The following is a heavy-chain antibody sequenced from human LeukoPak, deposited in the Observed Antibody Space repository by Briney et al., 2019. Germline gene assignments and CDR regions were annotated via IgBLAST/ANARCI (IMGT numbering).Heavy chain of an antibody. J-gene: IGHJ5*02. CDR1: GGSISSGSYS. Sequence: SQTLSLTCAVWGGSISSGSYSGSWIRQPPGKGLEWIGYIYHTGSTYYHPSLKSRVTISVDRSKNQFALKLTSVAAADTAVYYCARDRGGSGTLSHNWFDPWGQGTLVTVSS. V-gene: IGHV4-30-2*01. CDR3: ARDRGGSGTLSHNWFDP. D-gene: IGHD3-10*01. CDR2: IYHTGST.